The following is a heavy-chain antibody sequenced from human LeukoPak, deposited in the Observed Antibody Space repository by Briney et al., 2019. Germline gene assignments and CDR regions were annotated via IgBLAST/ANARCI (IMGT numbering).Heavy chain of an antibody. J-gene: IGHJ4*02. CDR3: ASEGSSGYYYRTFDY. Sequence: PSETLSLTCTVSGGSISSNYMSWVRQAPGKGLEWVSVIYSGGSTYYADSVKGRFTISRDNSKNTLYLQMNSLRAEDTAVYYCASEGSSGYYYRTFDYWGQGTLVTVSS. D-gene: IGHD3-22*01. CDR1: GGSISSNY. CDR2: IYSGGST. V-gene: IGHV3-53*01.